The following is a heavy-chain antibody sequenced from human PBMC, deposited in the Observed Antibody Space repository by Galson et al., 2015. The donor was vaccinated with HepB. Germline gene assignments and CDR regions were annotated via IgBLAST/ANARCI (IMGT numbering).Heavy chain of an antibody. V-gene: IGHV3-21*01. CDR1: GFTFRSYI. CDR3: ARDPGYYSSGTYYSYYFDY. Sequence: SLRLSCAGSGFTFRSYIMNWVRQAPGKGLEWVSSISSSSSYIYYADSVKGRVTISRDNAKNSLFLQMNSLRAEDTAVYYCARDPGYYSSGTYYSYYFDYWGQGTLVTVSS. J-gene: IGHJ4*02. CDR2: ISSSSSYI. D-gene: IGHD3-22*01.